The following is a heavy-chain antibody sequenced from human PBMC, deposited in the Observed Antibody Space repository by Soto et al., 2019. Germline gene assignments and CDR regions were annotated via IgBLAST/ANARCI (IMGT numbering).Heavy chain of an antibody. V-gene: IGHV4-31*03. D-gene: IGHD6-19*01. CDR1: GGTTRSGTNY. CDR3: ANWVAVELDYFAP. J-gene: IGHJ4*02. CDR2: IYHSGRT. Sequence: TLSLTCTVSGGTTRSGTNYGCRVRQDPGKGLEWIGHIYHSGRTYYNPSLKSRVSISIDTSKNQFSLNLSSVTAADTAVYFCANWVAVELDYFAPWGEG.